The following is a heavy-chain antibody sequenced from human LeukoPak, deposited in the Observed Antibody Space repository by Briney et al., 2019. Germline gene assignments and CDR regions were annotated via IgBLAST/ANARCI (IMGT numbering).Heavy chain of an antibody. J-gene: IGHJ6*03. Sequence: GSLRLSCAASGFTFSSYAMSWVRQAPGKGLEWVSAISGSGGSTYYADSVKGRFTISRDNSKNTLYLQMNSLRAEDTAVYYCARDHNYYYSMDVWGKGTTVTVSS. CDR1: GFTFSSYA. CDR2: ISGSGGST. V-gene: IGHV3-23*01. CDR3: ARDHNYYYSMDV.